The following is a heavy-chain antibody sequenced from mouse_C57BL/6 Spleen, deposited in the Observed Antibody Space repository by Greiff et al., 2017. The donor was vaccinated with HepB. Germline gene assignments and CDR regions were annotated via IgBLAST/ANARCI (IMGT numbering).Heavy chain of an antibody. V-gene: IGHV1-26*01. D-gene: IGHD2-3*01. Sequence: EVQLQQSGPELVKPGASVKISCKASGYTFTDYYMNWVKQSHGKSLEWIGDINPNNGGTSYNQKFKGKATLTVDKSSSTAYMELRSLTSEDSAVYYCARDGYYDWYFDVWGTGPRSPSPQ. CDR3: ARDGYYDWYFDV. CDR2: INPNNGGT. CDR1: GYTFTDYY. J-gene: IGHJ1*03.